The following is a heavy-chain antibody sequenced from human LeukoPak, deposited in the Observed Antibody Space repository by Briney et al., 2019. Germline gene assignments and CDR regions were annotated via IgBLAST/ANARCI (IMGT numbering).Heavy chain of an antibody. J-gene: IGHJ2*01. CDR3: ARDRDNWYFDL. CDR1: GFTFSSYW. CDR2: IKQDGSEK. Sequence: GGSLRLSCAASGFTFSSYWMSWVRQAPGKGLEWVANIKQDGSEKYYVDSVKGRLTISRDNAKNSLYLQMNSLRAADTAVYYCARDRDNWYFDLWGRGTLVTVSS. V-gene: IGHV3-7*01.